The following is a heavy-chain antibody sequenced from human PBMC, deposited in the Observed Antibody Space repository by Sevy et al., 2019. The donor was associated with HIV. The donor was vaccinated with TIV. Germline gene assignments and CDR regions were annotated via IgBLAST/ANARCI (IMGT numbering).Heavy chain of an antibody. CDR1: GLTFSSYG. J-gene: IGHJ6*02. CDR3: ARDRCSSWDNYYYYGMDV. CDR2: IWYDGSNK. Sequence: GGSLRLSCAASGLTFSSYGMHWVRQAPGKGLEWVALIWYDGSNKYYADSVKGRFTISRDNSKNTLYLQMNSLRAEDTAVYYCARDRCSSWDNYYYYGMDVWGQGTTVTVSS. D-gene: IGHD6-13*01. V-gene: IGHV3-33*01.